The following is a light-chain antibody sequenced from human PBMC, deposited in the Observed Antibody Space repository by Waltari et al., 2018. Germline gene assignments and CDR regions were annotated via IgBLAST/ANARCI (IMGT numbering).Light chain of an antibody. CDR2: GAS. J-gene: IGKJ3*01. V-gene: IGKV3-15*01. CDR3: QHYNEWPLT. CDR1: QSVSSN. Sequence: EIVMTQSPATLSVSPGERATLSCRASQSVSSNFAWYQQKPGQAPRLLIYGASTRDTGIPARFSGSGSGTEFTLTISSLQSEDFAVYYCQHYNEWPLTFGPGTKVDIK.